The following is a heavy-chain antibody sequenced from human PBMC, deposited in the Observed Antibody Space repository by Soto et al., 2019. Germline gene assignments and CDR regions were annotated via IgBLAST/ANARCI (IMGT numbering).Heavy chain of an antibody. CDR2: IKQEGGEN. CDR1: GFSFNSYW. CDR3: VGSSGWICDY. J-gene: IGHJ4*02. D-gene: IGHD6-19*01. Sequence: EVLLVESGGGLVQPGGSLRLSCAASGFSFNSYWMNWVRQAPGKGLEWVANIKQEGGENYYADSVQGRFTISRDDAKNLVYLQMNSLRAEDTAVYYCVGSSGWICDYWGRGSLVTVSS. V-gene: IGHV3-7*03.